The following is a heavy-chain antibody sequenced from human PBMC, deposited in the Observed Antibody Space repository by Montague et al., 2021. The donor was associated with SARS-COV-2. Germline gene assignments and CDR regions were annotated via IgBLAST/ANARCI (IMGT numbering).Heavy chain of an antibody. CDR3: ARASRSVVVIATALSEYSQH. D-gene: IGHD2-21*01. CDR1: GFTFSSYA. CDR2: ISYDGSNK. Sequence: SLRLSCAASGFTFSSYAMHWVRQAPGKGLEWVAVISYDGSNKYYADSVKGRFTISRDNSKNTLYLQMNSLRAEDTAVYYCARASRSVVVIATALSEYSQHWGQGTLVTVSS. J-gene: IGHJ1*01. V-gene: IGHV3-30*04.